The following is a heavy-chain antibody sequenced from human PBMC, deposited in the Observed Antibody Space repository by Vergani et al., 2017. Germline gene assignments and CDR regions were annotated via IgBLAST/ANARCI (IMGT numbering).Heavy chain of an antibody. CDR3: ARARCIETCYMSNWLDS. J-gene: IGHJ5*01. D-gene: IGHD3-9*01. CDR1: GFPFNCYW. CDR2: IKSDGSIT. V-gene: IGHV3-74*03. Sequence: DVHLAESGGGFFQPGGSRRLSCSASGFPFNCYWMHWGPQVPGKGLLWVSRIKSDGSITAYADSVKGRFTISRDNAQNTLYLQMNSLRVEDTGVYYCARARCIETCYMSNWLDSWGQGTLVTVSS.